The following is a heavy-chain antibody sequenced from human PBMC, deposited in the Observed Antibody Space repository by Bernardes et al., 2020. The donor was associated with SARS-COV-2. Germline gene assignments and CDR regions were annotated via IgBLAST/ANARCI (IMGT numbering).Heavy chain of an antibody. CDR3: ARNGLMVATSPLTMGIDY. V-gene: IGHV4-39*01. CDR2: IYYSGST. CDR1: GGYISSSSYY. Sequence: LSITCTVSGGYISSSSYYWGWIRQPPGKGLEWIGSIYYSGSTYYNPSLKSRVPISVDSSKNQFSLKLSSVTAADTAVYYCARNGLMVATSPLTMGIDYWGQGTLVTVSS. D-gene: IGHD5-12*01. J-gene: IGHJ4*02.